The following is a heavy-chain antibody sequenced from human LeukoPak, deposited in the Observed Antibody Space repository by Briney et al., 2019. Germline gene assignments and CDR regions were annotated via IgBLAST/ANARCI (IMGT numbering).Heavy chain of an antibody. Sequence: GGSLRLSCAASGFSFTTYWMSWVRQAQGKGLEWVANINQDGTEKYYVESVKGRFTISRDNAKNTLYLQMNSLRAEDTAVYYCASESWFDPWGQGTLVTVSS. CDR1: GFSFTTYW. V-gene: IGHV3-7*01. CDR2: INQDGTEK. CDR3: ASESWFDP. J-gene: IGHJ5*02.